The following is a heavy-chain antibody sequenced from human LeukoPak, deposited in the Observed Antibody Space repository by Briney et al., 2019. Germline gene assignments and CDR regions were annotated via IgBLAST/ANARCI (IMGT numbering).Heavy chain of an antibody. J-gene: IGHJ4*02. CDR2: FDPEDGET. Sequence: ASVKVSCKVSGYTLTELSMHWVRQAPGKGLEWMGGFDPEDGETIYAQKFQGRVTMTEDTSTDTAYMELSSLRPEDTAVYYCATTRVASDYGDYVGYYFDYWGQGTLVTVSS. V-gene: IGHV1-24*01. D-gene: IGHD4-17*01. CDR1: GYTLTELS. CDR3: ATTRVASDYGDYVGYYFDY.